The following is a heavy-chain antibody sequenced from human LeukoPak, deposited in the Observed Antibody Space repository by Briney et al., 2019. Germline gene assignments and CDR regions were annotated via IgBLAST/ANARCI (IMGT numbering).Heavy chain of an antibody. D-gene: IGHD6-19*01. V-gene: IGHV3-23*01. J-gene: IGHJ4*02. Sequence: TGGSLRLSCAASGFTFSSYAMSWVRQAPGKGLEWVSAISGSGASTYYADSVKGRFTISRDNSKNTLYLQMISLRAEDTAIYFCTRDRIVMSGFFDYWGQGTLVTVSS. CDR1: GFTFSSYA. CDR3: TRDRIVMSGFFDY. CDR2: ISGSGAST.